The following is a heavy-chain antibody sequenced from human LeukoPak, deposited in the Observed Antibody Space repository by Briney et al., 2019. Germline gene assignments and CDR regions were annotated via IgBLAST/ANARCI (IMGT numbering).Heavy chain of an antibody. CDR3: ATIRWYSSSWPHYPLDY. CDR1: GYTLTELS. J-gene: IGHJ4*02. D-gene: IGHD6-13*01. V-gene: IGHV1-24*01. Sequence: ASVKVSCKVSGYTLTELSMHWVRQAPGKGLEWMGGFDPEDGETIYAQKFQGRVTMTGDTSTDTAYMELSSLRSEDTAVYYCATIRWYSSSWPHYPLDYWGQGTPVTVSS. CDR2: FDPEDGET.